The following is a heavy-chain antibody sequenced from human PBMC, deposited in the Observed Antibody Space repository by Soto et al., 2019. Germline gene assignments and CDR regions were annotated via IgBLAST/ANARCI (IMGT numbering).Heavy chain of an antibody. J-gene: IGHJ5*02. CDR1: GYTFTSYG. CDR3: AIATKLGPRGDP. Sequence: ASVKVSCKASGYTFTSYGISWVRQAPGQGLEWMGWISAYNGNTNYAQKLQGRVTMTTDTSTSTAYMELRSLRSDDTAVYCCAIATKLGPRGDPWGQGTLVTVSS. CDR2: ISAYNGNT. D-gene: IGHD1-7*01. V-gene: IGHV1-18*01.